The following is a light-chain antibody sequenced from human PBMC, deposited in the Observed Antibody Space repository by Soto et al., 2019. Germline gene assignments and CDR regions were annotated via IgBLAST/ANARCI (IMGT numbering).Light chain of an antibody. CDR2: ATN. CDR3: AGYEDTLNVPR. V-gene: IGLV1-44*01. Sequence: QSVLTQPPSASGTPGQTVTISCSGSRSNVGRNAVSWYQQVPGMAPKLLVFATNKRPSGVPDRFSGSASVASASLAISGLQSEVVADDNGAGYEDTLNVPRFGAGTKLTVL. J-gene: IGLJ2*01. CDR1: RSNVGRNA.